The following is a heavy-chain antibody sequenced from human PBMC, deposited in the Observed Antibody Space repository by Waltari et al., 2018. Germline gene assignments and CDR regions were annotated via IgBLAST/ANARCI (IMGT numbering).Heavy chain of an antibody. CDR2: IGNEGNTYAT. V-gene: IGHV3-73*02. CDR1: GFIFSGSP. J-gene: IGHJ5*02. Sequence: EVQLVESGGGLVQPGGSLKLSCAASGFIFSGSPIHWVRQASGKGLEWCGRIGNEGNTYATVYTESVKGRFTISRDDSKNTAYLQMNSLKIEDTAFYYCTRSPGFGPWGQGTLVTVSS. CDR3: TRSPGFGP.